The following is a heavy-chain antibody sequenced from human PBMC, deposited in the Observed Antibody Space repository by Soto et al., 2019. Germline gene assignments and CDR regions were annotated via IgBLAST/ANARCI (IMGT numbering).Heavy chain of an antibody. CDR3: ARVPRYDILTGYTYYYGMDV. CDR1: GFTFSSYW. CDR2: IKQDGSEK. V-gene: IGHV3-7*04. Sequence: GGSLRLSCAASGFTFSSYWMSWVRQAPGKGLEWVANIKQDGSEKYYVDSVKGRFTISRDNAKNSLYLQMNSLRAEDTAVYYCARVPRYDILTGYTYYYGMDVWGQGTTVTVSS. D-gene: IGHD3-9*01. J-gene: IGHJ6*02.